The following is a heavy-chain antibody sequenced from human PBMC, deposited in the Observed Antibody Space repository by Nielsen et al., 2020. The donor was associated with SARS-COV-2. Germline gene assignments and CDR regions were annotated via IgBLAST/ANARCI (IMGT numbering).Heavy chain of an antibody. D-gene: IGHD3-10*01. J-gene: IGHJ4*02. CDR1: GFTFSSYG. Sequence: GGSLRLSCAASGFTFSSYGMHWVRQAPGKGLEWVAVIWYDGSNKYYADSVKGRFTISRDNSKNTLYLQMNSLRAEDTAVYYCASSDGSGSYPFDHWGQGTLVTVSS. V-gene: IGHV3-33*01. CDR2: IWYDGSNK. CDR3: ASSDGSGSYPFDH.